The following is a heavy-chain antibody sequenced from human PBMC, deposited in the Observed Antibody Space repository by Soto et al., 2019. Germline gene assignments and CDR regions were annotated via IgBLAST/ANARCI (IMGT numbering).Heavy chain of an antibody. CDR3: ARNHSIASSGAWWLDP. CDR2: INPSGGNT. D-gene: IGHD6-13*01. Sequence: ASVKVSCMASGYTFTSDYIHWAGRAPGQGREWMGTINPSGGNTNYAQKFQGRVTVTRDTSTSTVYMELSSLTSEDTAVYYCARNHSIASSGAWWLDPWGQGTLVTVSS. CDR1: GYTFTSDY. V-gene: IGHV1-46*01. J-gene: IGHJ5*02.